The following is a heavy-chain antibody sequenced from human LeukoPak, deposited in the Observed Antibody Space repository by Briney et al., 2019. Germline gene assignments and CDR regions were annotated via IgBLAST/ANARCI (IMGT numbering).Heavy chain of an antibody. CDR2: INPSGDGT. V-gene: IGHV1-46*01. D-gene: IGHD1-14*01. CDR3: AKETPNTGWFDP. J-gene: IGHJ5*02. CDR1: GHTFTTYY. Sequence: ASVKVSCKASGHTFTTYYVHLVRQAPGQGLEWMGVINPSGDGTNYSQRFQGRVTLTRDTSTSTVHMELTSLRSEDTAMYYCAKETPNTGWFDPWGQGTLVTVSS.